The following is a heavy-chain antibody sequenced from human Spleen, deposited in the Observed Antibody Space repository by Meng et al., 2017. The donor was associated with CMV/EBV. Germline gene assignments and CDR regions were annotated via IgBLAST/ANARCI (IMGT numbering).Heavy chain of an antibody. V-gene: IGHV4-30-2*01. D-gene: IGHD3-10*01. CDR2: INHNGGT. CDR1: GGSISSGSYS. Sequence: QLQLQESGSGLVKPSQTLSLTCAVSGGSISSGSYSWNWIRQPPGKGLEWIGYINHNGGTYYSRSLKSRLTISVDRSKNHFSLNLTSVTAADTAVYYCASLLSTMVRGVGDYFDYWGQGTLVTVSS. J-gene: IGHJ4*02. CDR3: ASLLSTMVRGVGDYFDY.